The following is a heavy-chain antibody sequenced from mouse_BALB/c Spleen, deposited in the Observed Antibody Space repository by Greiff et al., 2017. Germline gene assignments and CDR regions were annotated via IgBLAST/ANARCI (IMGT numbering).Heavy chain of an antibody. Sequence: EVMLVESGGGLVKPGGSLKLSCAASGFTFSSYAMSWVRQTPEKRLEWVASISSGGSTYYPDSVKGRFTIVRDNARNILYLQMSSLRTEDTAMYYCARGGGGYDRPWFAYWGQGTLVTVSA. D-gene: IGHD2-14*01. J-gene: IGHJ3*01. CDR3: ARGGGGYDRPWFAY. CDR2: ISSGGST. CDR1: GFTFSSYA. V-gene: IGHV5-6-5*01.